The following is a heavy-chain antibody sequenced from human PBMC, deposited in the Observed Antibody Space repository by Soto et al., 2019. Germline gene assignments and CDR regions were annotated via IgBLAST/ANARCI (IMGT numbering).Heavy chain of an antibody. CDR2: ISFDGSNK. J-gene: IGHJ4*02. Sequence: QVQLVASGGGVVQPGRSLRLSCAASGFTFSSYGMHWVRQAPGKGLEWMAIISFDGSNKYYADSVKGRFSISRDNFKNTLYLQMNSLRDEDTAVYYCAKGRSGDYTFDYWGQGTLVTVSS. D-gene: IGHD4-17*01. CDR3: AKGRSGDYTFDY. CDR1: GFTFSSYG. V-gene: IGHV3-30*18.